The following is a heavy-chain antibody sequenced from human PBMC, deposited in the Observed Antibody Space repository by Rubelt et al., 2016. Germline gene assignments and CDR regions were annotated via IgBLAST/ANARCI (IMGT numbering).Heavy chain of an antibody. Sequence: QVQLVQSGAEVKKPGASVKVSCKASGYTFTGYYMHWVRQAPGQGLEWMGWINPNSCGTSYAQKFQGRVTMTRDTSISTADMELSRLRSDDTAVYSCARDEGDYWGQGTLVTVSA. CDR1: GYTFTGYY. V-gene: IGHV1-2*02. J-gene: IGHJ4*02. CDR2: INPNSCGT. CDR3: ARDEGDY.